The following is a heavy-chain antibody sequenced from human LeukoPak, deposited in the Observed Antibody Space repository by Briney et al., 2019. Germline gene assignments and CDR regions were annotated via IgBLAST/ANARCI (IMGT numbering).Heavy chain of an antibody. Sequence: QTGGSLRLSCAASGFTFSSYTMSWVRQAPGEGLEWLSAINNRGSSTYYAGSVKDRSTISRDNSENTLYLQMNSLTVDDTAVYFCAKERQTGDYFTSDYWGQGTLVTVSS. CDR2: INNRGSST. V-gene: IGHV3-23*01. J-gene: IGHJ4*02. CDR3: AKERQTGDYFTSDY. D-gene: IGHD4-17*01. CDR1: GFTFSSYT.